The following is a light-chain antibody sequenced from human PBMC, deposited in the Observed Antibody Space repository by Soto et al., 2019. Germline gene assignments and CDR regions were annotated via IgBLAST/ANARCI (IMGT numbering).Light chain of an antibody. J-gene: IGKJ1*01. CDR3: HQYYNTWT. CDR1: QDIKNY. CDR2: DAS. Sequence: DIQMTQSPSSLSASVGDRVTITCQASQDIKNYLNWYQQKSGKAPKLLIYDASDLETGVPSRFSGSGSGTDFTLTISSLQPEDVAVYFCHQYYNTWTFGQGTKVDIK. V-gene: IGKV1-33*01.